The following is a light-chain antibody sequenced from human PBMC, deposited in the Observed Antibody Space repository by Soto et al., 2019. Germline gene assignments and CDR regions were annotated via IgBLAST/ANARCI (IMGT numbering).Light chain of an antibody. Sequence: FVALGDSVTITNKASQDIGDYLAWYQQSPGKVPKILIYAASTLQSGVPSRFSGSGSVTEFTLTISSLQLDDLETYYSQLYITDSPTFGHGTKVDIK. J-gene: IGKJ3*01. CDR2: AAS. V-gene: IGKV1-27*01. CDR3: QLYITDSPT. CDR1: QDIGDY.